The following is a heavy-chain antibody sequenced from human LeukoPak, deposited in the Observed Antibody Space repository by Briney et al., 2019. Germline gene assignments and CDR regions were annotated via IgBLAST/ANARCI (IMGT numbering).Heavy chain of an antibody. Sequence: ASVKVSCKASGYTFTSYDINWVRQSTGQGLEWMGWMNPNSGNTGYAQKFQGRVTMTRNTSISTAYMELRSLRSEDTAVYYCARTTVYCSSISCHVASWFDPWGQGTLVTVSS. CDR3: ARTTVYCSSISCHVASWFDP. J-gene: IGHJ5*02. V-gene: IGHV1-8*01. CDR1: GYTFTSYD. D-gene: IGHD2-2*01. CDR2: MNPNSGNT.